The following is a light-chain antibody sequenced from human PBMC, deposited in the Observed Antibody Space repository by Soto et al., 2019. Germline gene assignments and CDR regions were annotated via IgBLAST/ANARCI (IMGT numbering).Light chain of an antibody. CDR3: SSYTSSTLV. J-gene: IGLJ2*01. V-gene: IGLV2-14*03. CDR1: SSDVGGYNY. Sequence: QSALTQPASVSGSPGQSITISCTGTSSDVGGYNYVSWYQQHPGKAPKLMIYDVSNRPSGVSNRFSGSKSGNMASLTISGLQAEDEADYYCSSYTSSTLVFGGGTKLTVL. CDR2: DVS.